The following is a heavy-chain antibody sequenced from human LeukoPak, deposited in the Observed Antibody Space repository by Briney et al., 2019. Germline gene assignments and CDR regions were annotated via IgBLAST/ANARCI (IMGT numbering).Heavy chain of an antibody. J-gene: IGHJ4*02. CDR1: GGSFSGYY. V-gene: IGHV4-34*01. D-gene: IGHD3-3*01. CDR2: INHSGST. CDR3: ARAATSQYDFWSGYYRD. Sequence: KPSETLSLTCAVYGGSFSGYYWSWIRQPPGKGLEWIGEINHSGSTNYNPSLKSRVTISVDTSKNQSSLKLSSVTAADTAVYYCARAATSQYDFWSGYYRDWGQGTLVTVSS.